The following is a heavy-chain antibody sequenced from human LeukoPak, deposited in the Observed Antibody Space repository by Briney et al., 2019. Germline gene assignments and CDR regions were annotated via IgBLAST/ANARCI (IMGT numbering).Heavy chain of an antibody. CDR2: IYYSGST. CDR3: ARGPRYCSSTSCYSFDY. V-gene: IGHV4-39*07. CDR1: GGSISSYY. D-gene: IGHD2-2*01. J-gene: IGHJ4*02. Sequence: SETLSLTCTVSGGSISSYYWSWIRQPPGKGLEWIGSIYYSGSTYYNPSLKSRVTISVDTSKNQFSLKLSSVTAADTAVYYCARGPRYCSSTSCYSFDYWGQGTLVTVSS.